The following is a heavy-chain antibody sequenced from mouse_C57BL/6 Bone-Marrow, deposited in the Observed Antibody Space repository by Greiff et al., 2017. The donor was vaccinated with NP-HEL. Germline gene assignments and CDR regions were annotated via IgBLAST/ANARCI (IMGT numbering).Heavy chain of an antibody. CDR3: TTGGSSPYAMDH. Sequence: EVQLQQSGAELVRPGASVKLSCTVSGFNIKDDYMHWVKQRPEQGLEWIGWIDPENGDTEYASKFQGKATITADTSSNTASLQLSSLTSEDTAVYYCTTGGSSPYAMDHWGQGTSVTVSS. J-gene: IGHJ4*01. D-gene: IGHD1-1*01. V-gene: IGHV14-4*01. CDR1: GFNIKDDY. CDR2: IDPENGDT.